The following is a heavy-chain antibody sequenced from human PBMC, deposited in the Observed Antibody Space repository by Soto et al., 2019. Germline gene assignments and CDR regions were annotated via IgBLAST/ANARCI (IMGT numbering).Heavy chain of an antibody. CDR3: AKGTFDILTGDPYYWYFDL. J-gene: IGHJ2*01. CDR2: ISYDGSNK. D-gene: IGHD3-9*01. V-gene: IGHV3-30*18. Sequence: QVQLVESRGGVVQPGGSLRLSCAASGFTFSRYGMHWVRQAPGKGLEWVAVISYDGSNKYHADSVKGRFTISRDNSKKTLYLKMNRLRDEDTAVYCCAKGTFDILTGDPYYWYFDLWGRGTLVTVSS. CDR1: GFTFSRYG.